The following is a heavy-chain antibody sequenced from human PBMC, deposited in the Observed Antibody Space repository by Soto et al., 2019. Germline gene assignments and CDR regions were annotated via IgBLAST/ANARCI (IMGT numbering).Heavy chain of an antibody. CDR2: GSYSGTT. CDR3: ASLSSTRILAY. J-gene: IGHJ4*02. Sequence: IRQPPGKGLEWIGFGSYSGTTNYKPSLKSRVTISVDTSRSQISLKVSSLTAADTAVYYCASLSSTRILAYWGQGTLVTVSS. V-gene: IGHV4-59*01. D-gene: IGHD2-15*01.